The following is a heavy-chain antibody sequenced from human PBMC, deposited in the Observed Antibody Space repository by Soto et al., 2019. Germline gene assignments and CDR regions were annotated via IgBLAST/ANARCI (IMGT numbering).Heavy chain of an antibody. CDR2: IIPILDVA. V-gene: IGHV1-69*02. CDR3: AGSRHCDGDDFDNWFDP. J-gene: IGHJ5*02. Sequence: QVQLVQSGAELKKPGSSVKISCRASGDTFSTYTISWVRQAPGQGLDWMGRIIPILDVANYAPKFQGRVQMTADRSTSTAHMELSSLTSENTAVYYGAGSRHCDGDDFDNWFDPWGQGTLVTVSS. CDR1: GDTFSTYT. D-gene: IGHD4-17*01.